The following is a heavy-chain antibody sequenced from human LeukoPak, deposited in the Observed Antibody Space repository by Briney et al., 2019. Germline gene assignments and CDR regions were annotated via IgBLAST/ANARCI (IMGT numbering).Heavy chain of an antibody. D-gene: IGHD1-20*01. CDR2: ISGSGDSS. CDR1: GFTFSSYA. CDR3: AKFAITGTTNWFDP. J-gene: IGHJ5*02. V-gene: IGHV3-23*01. Sequence: GGSLRLSCAASGFTFSSYAMSWVRQAPGKGLQWVSTISGSGDSSYYADSVKGRFTISRDNSKNTLYLQMNSLRAEDTAVYYCAKFAITGTTNWFDPWGQGTLVTVSS.